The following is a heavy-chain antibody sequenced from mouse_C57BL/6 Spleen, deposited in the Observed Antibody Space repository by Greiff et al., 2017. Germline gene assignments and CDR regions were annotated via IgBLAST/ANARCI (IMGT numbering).Heavy chain of an antibody. J-gene: IGHJ3*01. D-gene: IGHD2-4*01. V-gene: IGHV10-3*01. CDR3: VLSPDYYDYDGFAY. Sequence: EVKLVESGGGLVQPKGSLKLSCAASGFTFNTYAMHWVRQAPGKGLEWVARIRSKSSNYATYYADSVKDRFTISRDDSQSMLYLQMNNLKTEDTAMYYCVLSPDYYDYDGFAYWGQGTLVTVSA. CDR2: IRSKSSNYAT. CDR1: GFTFNTYA.